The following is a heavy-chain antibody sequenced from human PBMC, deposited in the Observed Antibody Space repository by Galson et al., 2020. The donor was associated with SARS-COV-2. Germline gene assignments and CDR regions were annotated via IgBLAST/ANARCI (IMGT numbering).Heavy chain of an antibody. D-gene: IGHD2-21*02. CDR3: ARDYPSGGDRGEYYFDY. J-gene: IGHJ4*02. CDR2: IYTSGST. CDR1: GGSISSGSYY. V-gene: IGHV4-61*02. Sequence: SETLSLTCTVSGGSISSGSYYWSWIRQPAGKGLEWIGRIYTSGSTNYNPSLKSRVTISVDTSKNQFSLKLSSVTAADTAVYYCARDYPSGGDRGEYYFDYGGQGTLVTVSS.